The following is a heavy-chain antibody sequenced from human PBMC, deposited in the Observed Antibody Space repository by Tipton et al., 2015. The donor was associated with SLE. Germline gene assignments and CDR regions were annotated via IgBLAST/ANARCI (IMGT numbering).Heavy chain of an antibody. J-gene: IGHJ4*02. D-gene: IGHD2-2*01. CDR2: IYYSGRT. CDR3: ARFPTYHFDL. Sequence: TLSLNCTVSGGSISSAGHYWSWIRQPAGKGLEWIAYIYYSGRTYYNPSLKSRISISVDTSKNQFSLNLSSVTAADTAVYYCARFPTYHFDLWGQGTLVTVSS. CDR1: GGSISSAGHY. V-gene: IGHV4-31*03.